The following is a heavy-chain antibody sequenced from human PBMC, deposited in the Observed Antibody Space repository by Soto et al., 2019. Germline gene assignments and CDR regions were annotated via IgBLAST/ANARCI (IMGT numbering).Heavy chain of an antibody. Sequence: ASVKVSCKASGYTFTGYYMHWVRQAPGQGLEWMGWINPNSGGTNYAQKFQGWVTMTRDTSISTAYMELSRLRSDDTAVYYCARVQYCTNGVCHDAFDIWGQGTMVTVSS. CDR3: ARVQYCTNGVCHDAFDI. CDR1: GYTFTGYY. D-gene: IGHD2-8*01. CDR2: INPNSGGT. J-gene: IGHJ3*02. V-gene: IGHV1-2*04.